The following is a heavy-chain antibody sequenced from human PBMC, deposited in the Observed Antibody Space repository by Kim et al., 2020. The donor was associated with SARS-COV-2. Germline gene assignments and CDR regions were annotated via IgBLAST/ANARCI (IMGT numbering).Heavy chain of an antibody. J-gene: IGHJ6*02. CDR2: IYSGGST. V-gene: IGHV3-53*01. Sequence: GGSLRLSCAASGFTVSSNYMSWVRQAPGKGLEWVSVIYSGGSTYYADSVKGRFTISRDNSKNTLYLQMNSLRAEDTAVYYCARVGYFGVVIPSPRPQYGMDVWGQGTTVTVSS. D-gene: IGHD3-3*01. CDR1: GFTVSSNY. CDR3: ARVGYFGVVIPSPRPQYGMDV.